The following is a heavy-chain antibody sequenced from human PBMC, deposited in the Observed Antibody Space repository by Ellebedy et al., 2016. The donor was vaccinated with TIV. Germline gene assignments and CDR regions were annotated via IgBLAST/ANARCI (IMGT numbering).Heavy chain of an antibody. CDR1: GFDFNSYA. Sequence: PGGSLRLSCAASGFDFNSYAMDWVRQAPGKGLEWLSYISSSSRTRHYADSVKGRFTVSRDNAKNSLYLQMDRLGHEDTAIYYCARDRFHTLVRGGLDSWGQGILVIVSS. CDR2: ISSSSRTR. V-gene: IGHV3-48*02. J-gene: IGHJ5*02. D-gene: IGHD3-10*01. CDR3: ARDRFHTLVRGGLDS.